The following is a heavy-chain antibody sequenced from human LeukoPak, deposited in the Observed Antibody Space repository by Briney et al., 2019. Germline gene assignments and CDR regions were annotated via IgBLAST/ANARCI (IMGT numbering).Heavy chain of an antibody. V-gene: IGHV3-30*18. CDR2: VTHDRSNK. CDR1: GFPFSDYA. J-gene: IGHJ6*02. Sequence: GGSLSLPCAASGFPFSDYAMHWVRQAPGKGLEWVVVVTHDRSNKYCADSVKGRFTISRDNSKKTLYLQMNSLRGEDTAVYYCAKDDYGMDVWGQGTTVTVSS. CDR3: AKDDYGMDV.